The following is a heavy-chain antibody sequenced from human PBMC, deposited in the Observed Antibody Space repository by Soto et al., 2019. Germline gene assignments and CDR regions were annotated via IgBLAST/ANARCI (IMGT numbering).Heavy chain of an antibody. V-gene: IGHV3-33*01. CDR2: IWYDGSNK. J-gene: IGHJ4*02. D-gene: IGHD2-15*01. CDR1: GFTFSSYG. CDR3: GRGGTYCGGGSCYPHFDY. Sequence: QVQLVESGGGVVQPGRSLRLSCAASGFTFSSYGMHWVRQAPGKGLEWVAVIWYDGSNKYYADSVKGRFTISRDNSKNTFYLKRTSLRAEDTAVYYCGRGGTYCGGGSCYPHFDYWAREPLVTVPS.